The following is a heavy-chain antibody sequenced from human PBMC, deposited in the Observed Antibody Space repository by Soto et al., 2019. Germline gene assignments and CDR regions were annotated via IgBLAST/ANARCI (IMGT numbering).Heavy chain of an antibody. CDR3: ARGSTDSYPGSRIFDF. Sequence: EVQLLESGGDLKQPGGSLRLSCVASGLTFGSRVMSWVRQAPGEGLQWVSTITDTGGDAKYADSVRGRFVISRDNSKKTLYLQMTSLTAEDSAMYFCARGSTDSYPGSRIFDFWGRGTLVTVSS. V-gene: IGHV3-23*01. CDR1: GLTFGSRV. D-gene: IGHD3-10*01. J-gene: IGHJ4*02. CDR2: ITDTGGDA.